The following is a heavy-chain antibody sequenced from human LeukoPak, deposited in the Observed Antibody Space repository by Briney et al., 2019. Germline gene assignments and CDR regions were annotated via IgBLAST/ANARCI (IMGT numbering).Heavy chain of an antibody. CDR3: ARVPFHPYSGSYYYYYGMDV. V-gene: IGHV4-34*01. J-gene: IGHJ6*02. D-gene: IGHD1-26*01. CDR2: INHSGST. CDR1: GGSFSGYY. Sequence: SETLSLTCAVYGGSFSGYYWSWIRQPPGKGLEWIGEINHSGSTNYNPSLKSRVTISVDTSKNQFSLKLSSVTAADTAVYYCARVPFHPYSGSYYYYYGMDVWGQGTTVTVSS.